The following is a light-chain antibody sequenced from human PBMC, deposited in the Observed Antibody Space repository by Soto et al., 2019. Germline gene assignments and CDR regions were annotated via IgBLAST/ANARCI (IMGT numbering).Light chain of an antibody. V-gene: IGLV2-14*01. Sequence: QSALTQPASVSGSPGQSITISCTGTSSDVGAYNYVSWYQHHPGKVPKLWIYEVTNRPSGVSDRFSGSKSGNTASLTVSGLQAEDEADYYCSSYAGSSNVFGTGTKVTVL. CDR2: EVT. CDR3: SSYAGSSNV. CDR1: SSDVGAYNY. J-gene: IGLJ1*01.